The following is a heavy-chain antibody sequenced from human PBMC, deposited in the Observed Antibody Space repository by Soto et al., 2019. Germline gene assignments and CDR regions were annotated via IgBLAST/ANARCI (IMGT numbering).Heavy chain of an antibody. J-gene: IGHJ5*02. Sequence: QITLKESGPTLVRPTQTLTLTCTFSGFSLSTGAECVGWIRQPPRKALEWIALIFCDNDRFYNPSLKNRLTVTKDTSKNPVVLAMTNMAPLATATYYCAQSQNHHWGSLPDTNGFGPWGPGSVVIVSS. V-gene: IGHV2-5*02. CDR1: GFSLSTGAEC. D-gene: IGHD3-16*01. CDR3: AQSQNHHWGSLPDTNGFGP. CDR2: IFCDNDR.